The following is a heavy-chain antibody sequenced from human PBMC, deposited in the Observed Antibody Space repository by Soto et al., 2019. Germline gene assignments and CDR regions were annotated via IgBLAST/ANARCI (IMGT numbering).Heavy chain of an antibody. Sequence: GASVKVSCKASGGTFSSYAISWVRQAPGQGLEWMGGIIPIFGTANYAQKFQGRVTITADESTSTAYMELSSLRSEDTAVYYCARAYLSDDSSGYCYRAEYFQHWGQGTLVTVSS. CDR1: GGTFSSYA. CDR3: ARAYLSDDSSGYCYRAEYFQH. J-gene: IGHJ1*01. V-gene: IGHV1-69*13. CDR2: IIPIFGTA. D-gene: IGHD3-22*01.